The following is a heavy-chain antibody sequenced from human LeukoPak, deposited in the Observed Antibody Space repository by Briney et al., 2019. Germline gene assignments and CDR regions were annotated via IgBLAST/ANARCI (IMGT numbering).Heavy chain of an antibody. Sequence: GGSLRLSCAASGFTFNNYAMTWVRQAPGKGLEWVSTISGSGSTTYYSDSVKGRFTISRDNSKNTLYLQMNSLRAEDTAVYYCAKAERYCSGGSCYPSFDSWGQGTLVTVSS. D-gene: IGHD2-15*01. J-gene: IGHJ4*02. CDR3: AKAERYCSGGSCYPSFDS. CDR1: GFTFNNYA. V-gene: IGHV3-23*01. CDR2: ISGSGSTT.